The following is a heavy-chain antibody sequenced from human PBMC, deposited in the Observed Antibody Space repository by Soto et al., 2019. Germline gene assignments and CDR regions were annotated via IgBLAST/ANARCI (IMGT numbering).Heavy chain of an antibody. CDR1: GGSISSSNW. Sequence: PSETLSLTCAVSGGSISSSNWWSWVRQPPGKGLEWIGEIYHSGSTNYNPSLKSRVTISVDKSKNQFSLKLSSVTAADTAVYYCARVPPAGALWFGEAPGWFDPWGQGTLVTVSS. V-gene: IGHV4-4*02. J-gene: IGHJ5*02. CDR3: ARVPPAGALWFGEAPGWFDP. D-gene: IGHD3-10*01. CDR2: IYHSGST.